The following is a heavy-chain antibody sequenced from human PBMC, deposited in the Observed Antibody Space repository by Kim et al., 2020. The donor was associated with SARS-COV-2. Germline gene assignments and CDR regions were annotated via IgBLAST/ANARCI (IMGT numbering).Heavy chain of an antibody. D-gene: IGHD3-10*01. CDR3: ARDQITMVPSPNYYYYG. CDR1: GFTFSSYA. V-gene: IGHV3-30*04. J-gene: IGHJ6*01. Sequence: GGSLRPSCAASGFTFSSYAMHWVRQAPGKGLEWVAVISYDGSNKYYADSVKGRFTISRDNSKNTLYLQMNSLRAEDTAVYYCARDQITMVPSPNYYYYG. CDR2: ISYDGSNK.